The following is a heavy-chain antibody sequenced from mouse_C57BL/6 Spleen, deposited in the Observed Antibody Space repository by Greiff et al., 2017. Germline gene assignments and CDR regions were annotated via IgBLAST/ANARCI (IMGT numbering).Heavy chain of an antibody. J-gene: IGHJ2*01. Sequence: EVKVVESGGGLVKPGGSLKLSCAASGFTFSDYGMHWVRQAPEKGLEWVAYISSGSSTIYYADTVKGRFTISRDNAKNTLFLQMTSLRSEDTAMYYCARRITTVVDFDYWGQGTTLTVSS. D-gene: IGHD1-1*01. CDR2: ISSGSSTI. CDR1: GFTFSDYG. V-gene: IGHV5-17*01. CDR3: ARRITTVVDFDY.